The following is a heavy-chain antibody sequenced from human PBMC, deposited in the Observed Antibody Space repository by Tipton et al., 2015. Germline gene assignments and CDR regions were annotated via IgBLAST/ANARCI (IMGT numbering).Heavy chain of an antibody. V-gene: IGHV4-39*01. CDR2: IYYTGST. D-gene: IGHD4-11*01. J-gene: IGHJ4*02. CDR3: TRHPIDYPFDY. Sequence: TLSLTCTVSGGSISSTNYYWGWIRQPPGKGLEWIGSIYYTGSTYYNPSLKSRVTISVDTSKNQFSLKLSSVTAADTAMYYCTRHPIDYPFDYWGQGTLVTVSS. CDR1: GGSISSTNYY.